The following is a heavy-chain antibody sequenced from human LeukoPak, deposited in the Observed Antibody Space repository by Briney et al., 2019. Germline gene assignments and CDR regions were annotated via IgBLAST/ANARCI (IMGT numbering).Heavy chain of an antibody. CDR1: GYTLTELS. V-gene: IGHV1-24*01. CDR3: ARDGGYSGYAPSNY. CDR2: FDPEDGET. J-gene: IGHJ4*02. D-gene: IGHD5-12*01. Sequence: ASVKVSCKVSGYTLTELSMHWVRQAPGKGLEWMGGFDPEDGETIYAQKLQGRVTMTTDTSTSTAYMELRSLRSDDTAVYYCARDGGYSGYAPSNYWGQGTLVTVSS.